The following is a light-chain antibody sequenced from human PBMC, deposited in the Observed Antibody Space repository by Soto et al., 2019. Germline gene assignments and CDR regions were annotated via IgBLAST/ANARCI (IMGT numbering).Light chain of an antibody. V-gene: IGLV2-11*01. CDR2: DVT. Sequence: QSALTQPRSVSGSPGQSITISCTGTSSDVGGYNYVNWYQQHPVKAPKLMIYDVTKRPSGVPDRFSGSKSGNTASLTISGLQAEDEADYYCCSYAGGSSLIFGGGTTLTVL. CDR1: SSDVGGYNY. CDR3: CSYAGGSSLI. J-gene: IGLJ2*01.